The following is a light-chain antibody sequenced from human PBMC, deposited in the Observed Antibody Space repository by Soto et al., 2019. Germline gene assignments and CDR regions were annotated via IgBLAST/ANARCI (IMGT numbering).Light chain of an antibody. CDR1: SGHSNYA. CDR2: LNSDGSH. Sequence: QPVLTQSPSASASLGASVKLTCTLSSGHSNYAIAWHQQQPEKGPRYLMKLNSDGSHSKGDGIPDRFSGSSSGAERYLTISSLQSEGEADYYCQTWGTGLWVFGGGTKLTVL. CDR3: QTWGTGLWV. V-gene: IGLV4-69*01. J-gene: IGLJ3*02.